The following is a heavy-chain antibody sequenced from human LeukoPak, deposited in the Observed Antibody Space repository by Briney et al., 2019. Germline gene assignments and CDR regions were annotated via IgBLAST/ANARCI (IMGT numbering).Heavy chain of an antibody. CDR2: IQYDESNK. CDR1: GFTFSYDG. Sequence: GGSLRLSCAASGFTFSYDGMHWVRQAPGKGLEWVAFIQYDESNKYYADSVKGRFTFSRDNSKNTMYLQMISLRAEDTAVYFCAKSPIAAPRYNFMDVWGKGTMVIVSS. D-gene: IGHD6-13*01. CDR3: AKSPIAAPRYNFMDV. J-gene: IGHJ6*03. V-gene: IGHV3-30*02.